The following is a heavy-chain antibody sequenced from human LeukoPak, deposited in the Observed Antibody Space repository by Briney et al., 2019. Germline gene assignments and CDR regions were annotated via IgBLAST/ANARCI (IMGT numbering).Heavy chain of an antibody. CDR3: ARDRCSSTSCYNTPNWFDP. J-gene: IGHJ5*02. CDR2: INWNGGRR. D-gene: IGHD2-2*02. CDR1: GFKFDDYG. V-gene: IGHV3-20*01. Sequence: GGSLRLSCAASGFKFDDYGMSWVRQVPGKGLEWVSGINWNGGRRGYADSVKGRFTISRDNAKNSVYLQMNSLRSEDTAFYHCARDRCSSTSCYNTPNWFDPWGQGTLVTVSS.